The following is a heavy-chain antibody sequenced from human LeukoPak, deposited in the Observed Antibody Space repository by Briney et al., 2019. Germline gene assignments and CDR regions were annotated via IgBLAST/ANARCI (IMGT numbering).Heavy chain of an antibody. CDR1: GYPFTSYY. J-gene: IGHJ4*02. CDR3: ARPPYYGSGSIIPGY. CDR2: INPSGGST. Sequence: GASVKVSCKASGYPFTSYYMHWVRPAPGQGLEWMGIINPSGGSTSYAQKFQGRVTMTRDTSTSTVYMELSSLRSEDTAVYYCARPPYYGSGSIIPGYWGQGTLVTVSS. V-gene: IGHV1-46*01. D-gene: IGHD3-10*01.